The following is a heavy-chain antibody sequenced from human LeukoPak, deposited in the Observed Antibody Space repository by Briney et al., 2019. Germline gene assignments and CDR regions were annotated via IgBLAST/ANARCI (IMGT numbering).Heavy chain of an antibody. D-gene: IGHD3-16*02. Sequence: PGGSLRLSCAASGFTFRSYTMTWVRQAPGKGLEWVSSISGSSDSTYYADSVKGRFTISRDNSKNTRYLQMNSLRAEDTAVYYCAKDGGDYVWGSYRSSFDYWGQGTLVTVSS. CDR1: GFTFRSYT. CDR3: AKDGGDYVWGSYRSSFDY. CDR2: ISGSSDST. V-gene: IGHV3-23*01. J-gene: IGHJ4*02.